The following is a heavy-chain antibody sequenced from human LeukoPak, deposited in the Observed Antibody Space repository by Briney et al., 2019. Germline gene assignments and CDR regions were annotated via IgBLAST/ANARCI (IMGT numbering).Heavy chain of an antibody. CDR1: GGSISSYY. Sequence: SETLSLTCTVSGGSISSYYWSWLRQHPGKGLEWIGYIYYSGSTYYNPSLKSRVTISVDTSKNQFSLKLSSVTAADTAVYYCARVWERWYPYFDYWGQGTLVTVSS. V-gene: IGHV4-59*06. J-gene: IGHJ4*02. CDR3: ARVWERWYPYFDY. D-gene: IGHD1-26*01. CDR2: IYYSGST.